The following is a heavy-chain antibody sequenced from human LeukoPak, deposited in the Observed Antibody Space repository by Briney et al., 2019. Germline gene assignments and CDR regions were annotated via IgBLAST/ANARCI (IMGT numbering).Heavy chain of an antibody. D-gene: IGHD4-17*01. J-gene: IGHJ4*02. V-gene: IGHV3-48*03. CDR1: GFTFSSYE. CDR3: AKGYGDYGTY. CDR2: ISSSGSTI. Sequence: PGGSLRLSCAASGFTFSSYEMNWVRQAPGKGLEWVSYISSSGSTIYYADSVKGRFTISRDNSKNTLYLQMNSLRAEDTAVYYCAKGYGDYGTYWGQGTLVTVSS.